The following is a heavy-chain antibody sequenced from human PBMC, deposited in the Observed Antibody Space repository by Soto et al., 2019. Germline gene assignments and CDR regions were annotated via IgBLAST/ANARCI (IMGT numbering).Heavy chain of an antibody. J-gene: IGHJ3*02. CDR1: GFTFSSYG. V-gene: IGHV3-30*03. CDR3: NTASAGSSDAFDM. CDR2: ISYDGSNK. Sequence: QVQLVESGGGVVQPGRSLRLSCAASGFTFSSYGMHWVRQAPGKGLEWVAVISYDGSNKYYADSVKGRFTISRDNSKNTLYLQMNSLRAEDTAVYYCNTASAGSSDAFDMWGQGTMVTVSS. D-gene: IGHD6-13*01.